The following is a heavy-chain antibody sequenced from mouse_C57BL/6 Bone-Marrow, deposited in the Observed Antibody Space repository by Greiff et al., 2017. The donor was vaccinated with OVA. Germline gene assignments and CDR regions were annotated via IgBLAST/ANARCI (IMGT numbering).Heavy chain of an antibody. Sequence: VMLVESGAELVKPGASVKISCKASGYAFSSYWMNWVKQRPGKGLEWIGQIYPGDGDTNYNGKFKGKATLTADKSSSTAYMQLSSLTSEDSAVYFCALTTWFAYWGQGTLVTVSA. V-gene: IGHV1-80*01. J-gene: IGHJ3*01. CDR2: IYPGDGDT. D-gene: IGHD1-3*01. CDR1: GYAFSSYW. CDR3: ALTTWFAY.